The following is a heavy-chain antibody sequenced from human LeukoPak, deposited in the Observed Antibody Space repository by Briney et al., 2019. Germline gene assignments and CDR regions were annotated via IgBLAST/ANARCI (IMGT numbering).Heavy chain of an antibody. Sequence: GGSLRLSCAASGFTFSSYAMSWVRQAPGKGLEWVSAISGSGGNTYYADSVKGRFTISRDNSKNTLYLQMNSLRAEDAAVYYCAKSDGYDSYFDYWGQGTLITVSS. CDR1: GFTFSSYA. CDR3: AKSDGYDSYFDY. D-gene: IGHD5-12*01. V-gene: IGHV3-23*01. J-gene: IGHJ4*02. CDR2: ISGSGGNT.